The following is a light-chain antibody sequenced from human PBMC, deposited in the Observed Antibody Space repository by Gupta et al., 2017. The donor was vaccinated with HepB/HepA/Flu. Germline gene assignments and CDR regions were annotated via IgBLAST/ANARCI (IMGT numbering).Light chain of an antibody. Sequence: EIVLTQSPATLSLSPGERATLSCRASQSVSSYLAWYQQKPGQAPRLLIYDTSNRATDIPARFRGSGSGTDFTLTISSREPEDFAVYFCQQRSNWPQITFGQGTRLEIK. CDR3: QQRSNWPQIT. CDR1: QSVSSY. CDR2: DTS. V-gene: IGKV3-11*01. J-gene: IGKJ5*01.